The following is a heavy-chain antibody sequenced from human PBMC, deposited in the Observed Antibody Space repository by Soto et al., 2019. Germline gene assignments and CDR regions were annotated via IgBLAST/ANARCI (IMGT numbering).Heavy chain of an antibody. V-gene: IGHV3-21*01. CDR1: GFTFSSYT. D-gene: IGHD3-22*01. J-gene: IGHJ4*02. CDR2: ISSSSSYI. Sequence: PGGSLRLSCAASGFTFSSYTLNWVRQAPGKGLEWVSAISSSSSYINYADSVKGRFTISRDNSKNTLYLQMNSLRAEDTAVYYCAKEGGLYYYDSSGYPPAFDYWGQGTLVTVSS. CDR3: AKEGGLYYYDSSGYPPAFDY.